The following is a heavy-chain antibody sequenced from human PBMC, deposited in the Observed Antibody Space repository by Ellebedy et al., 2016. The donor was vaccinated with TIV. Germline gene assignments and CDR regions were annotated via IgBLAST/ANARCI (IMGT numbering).Heavy chain of an antibody. CDR2: MDPNSGYT. CDR1: GYTFSGYF. Sequence: ASVKVSXXASGYTFSGYFMHWVRQATGQGLEWMAWMDPNSGYTGYAQNLQGRLTVTSDTSIGTAYMELSNLRSEDTAVYYCARRDGMDVWGQGTTVIVSS. CDR3: ARRDGMDV. J-gene: IGHJ6*02. V-gene: IGHV1-8*02.